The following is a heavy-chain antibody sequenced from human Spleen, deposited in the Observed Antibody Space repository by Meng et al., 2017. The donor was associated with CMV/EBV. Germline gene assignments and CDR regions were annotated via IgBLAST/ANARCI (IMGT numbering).Heavy chain of an antibody. CDR3: ARGPPFYCSSTSCYYYYYYGMDV. Sequence: ASVKVSCKASGYTFTSYDINWVRQATGQGLEWMGWMNPNSGNTGHAQKFQGRVTMTRNTSISTAYMELSSLRSEDTAVYYCARGPPFYCSSTSCYYYYYYGMDVWGQGTTVTVSS. CDR2: MNPNSGNT. J-gene: IGHJ6*02. CDR1: GYTFTSYD. D-gene: IGHD2-2*01. V-gene: IGHV1-8*01.